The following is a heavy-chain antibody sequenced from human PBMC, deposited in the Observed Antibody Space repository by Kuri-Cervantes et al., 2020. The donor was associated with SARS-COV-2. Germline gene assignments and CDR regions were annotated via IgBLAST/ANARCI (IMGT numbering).Heavy chain of an antibody. V-gene: IGHV1-69*13. CDR2: IIPFFATP. J-gene: IGHJ4*02. D-gene: IGHD4-23*01. Sequence: SVKVSCKASGDSFSSYSFNWVRQAPGQGLEWMGGIIPFFATPSYAQRFEGRVTITADESTSTVYMEMSSLTSEDTAVYFCARDVGYGGSSELDITYFDCWGQGTLVTVSS. CDR1: GDSFSSYS. CDR3: ARDVGYGGSSELDITYFDC.